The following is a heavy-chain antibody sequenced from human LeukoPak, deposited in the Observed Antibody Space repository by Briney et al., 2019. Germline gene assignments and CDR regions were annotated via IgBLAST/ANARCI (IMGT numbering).Heavy chain of an antibody. CDR3: AKTFPYGTTWFGFCDY. J-gene: IGHJ4*02. CDR2: ISASGGST. D-gene: IGHD3-10*01. CDR1: GFPFKNNV. V-gene: IGHV3-23*01. Sequence: GGSLRLSCAASGFPFKNNVMSWVRQAPGRGLEWLSAISASGGSTYYADSVTGRFTISRDNSNNMLYLQMNSLRAGDTAVYYCAKTFPYGTTWFGFCDYWGQGALVTVSS.